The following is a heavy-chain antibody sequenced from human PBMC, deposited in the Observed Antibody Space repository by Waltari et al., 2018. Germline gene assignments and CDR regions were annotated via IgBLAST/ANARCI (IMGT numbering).Heavy chain of an antibody. V-gene: IGHV4-38-2*02. CDR3: ARVGIVVVPSDIHQGFDP. CDR2: IYHMGST. J-gene: IGHJ5*02. Sequence: QVHLQESGPGLVKTWETLSLTCPVSGYSISFGSYWVCIRQPPGKGLEWIASIYHMGSTYYNPSLKIRVSRSVDTSKNQFSLKLNSVTAADTAVYYCARVGIVVVPSDIHQGFDPWGQGTLVTVSS. CDR1: GYSISFGSY. D-gene: IGHD2-2*02.